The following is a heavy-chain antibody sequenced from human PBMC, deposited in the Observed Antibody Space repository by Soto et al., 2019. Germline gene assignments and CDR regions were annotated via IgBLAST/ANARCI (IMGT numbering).Heavy chain of an antibody. CDR3: ARGRITMVRGVTNNDFDY. CDR1: GGSFSGYY. V-gene: IGHV4-34*09. J-gene: IGHJ4*02. CDR2: IYYSGST. Sequence: SETLSLTCAVYGGSFSGYYWSWIRQPPGKGLEWIGYIYYSGSTYYNPSLKSRVTISVDTSKNQFSLKLSSVTAADTAVYYCARGRITMVRGVTNNDFDYWGQGTLVTVSS. D-gene: IGHD3-10*01.